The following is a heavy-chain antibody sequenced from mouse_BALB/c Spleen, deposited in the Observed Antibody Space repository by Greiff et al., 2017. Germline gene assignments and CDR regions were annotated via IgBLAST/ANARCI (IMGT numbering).Heavy chain of an antibody. J-gene: IGHJ2*01. V-gene: IGHV1-7*01. Sequence: QVQLQQSGAELAKPGASVKMSCKASGYTFTSYWMHWVKQRPGQGLEWIGYINPSTGYTEYNQKFKDKATLTADKSSSTAYMQLSSLTSEDSAVYYCARSSLRANFDYWGQGTTLTVSS. CDR3: ARSSLRANFDY. CDR2: INPSTGYT. CDR1: GYTFTSYW. D-gene: IGHD1-1*01.